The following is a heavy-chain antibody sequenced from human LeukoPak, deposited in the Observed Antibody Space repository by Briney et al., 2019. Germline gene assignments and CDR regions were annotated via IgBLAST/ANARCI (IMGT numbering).Heavy chain of an antibody. CDR3: AREGWALRYYFDN. J-gene: IGHJ4*02. CDR2: IRSKTYGETT. D-gene: IGHD1-26*01. V-gene: IGHV3-49*04. Sequence: GGSLRPSCTPSGPTFGDHSTRSVRQAPGKGLEWVVFIRSKTYGETTEYAASVKGRFTISRDDSKSIAYLQMNSLKTEGTAVYYCAREGWALRYYFDNWGQGTLVTVSS. CDR1: GPTFGDHS.